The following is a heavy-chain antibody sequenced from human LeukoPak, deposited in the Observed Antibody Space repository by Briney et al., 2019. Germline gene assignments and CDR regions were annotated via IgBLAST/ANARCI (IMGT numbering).Heavy chain of an antibody. V-gene: IGHV4-34*01. CDR3: ARGSLYTAMVNWFEP. J-gene: IGHJ5*02. CDR1: GGSFSGYY. Sequence: SETLSLTCAVYGGSFSGYYWSWIRQPPGKGLEWIGEINHSGSTNYNPSLKGRVTISVDTSKNQFSLKLSSVTAADTAVYYCARGSLYTAMVNWFEPWGQGTLVTVSS. CDR2: INHSGST. D-gene: IGHD5-18*01.